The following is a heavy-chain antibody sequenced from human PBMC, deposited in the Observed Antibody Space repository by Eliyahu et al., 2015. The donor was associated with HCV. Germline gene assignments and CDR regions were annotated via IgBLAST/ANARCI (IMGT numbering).Heavy chain of an antibody. CDR2: IYYSGST. J-gene: IGHJ5*02. CDR1: GGSISSSSYY. Sequence: QLQLQESGPGLVKPSETLSLTCTVSGGSISSSSYYWGWIRQPPGKGLEWIGSIYYSGSTYYNPSLKSRVTISVDTSKNQFSLKLSSVTAADTAVYYCARQPMVYAILENWFDPWGQGTLVTVSS. CDR3: ARQPMVYAILENWFDP. D-gene: IGHD2-8*01. V-gene: IGHV4-39*01.